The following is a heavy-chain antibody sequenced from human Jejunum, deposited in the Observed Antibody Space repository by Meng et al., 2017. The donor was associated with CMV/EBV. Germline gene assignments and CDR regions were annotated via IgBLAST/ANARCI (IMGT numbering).Heavy chain of an antibody. CDR1: GFTFSSYG. Sequence: LGLSCAASGFTFSSYGMTWVRQAPGKGLEWVSLINGDGGSPYYADSVKGRFTISRDNSKNTLYLQMSNLRAEDTAVYYCARGSDLDYWGQGTLVTVSS. V-gene: IGHV3-23*01. CDR2: INGDGGSP. D-gene: IGHD6-6*01. CDR3: ARGSDLDY. J-gene: IGHJ4*02.